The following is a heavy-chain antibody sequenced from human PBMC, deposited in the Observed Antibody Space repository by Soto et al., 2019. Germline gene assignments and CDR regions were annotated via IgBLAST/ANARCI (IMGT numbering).Heavy chain of an antibody. CDR3: ARDQSQLLSCWFDP. Sequence: ASVKVSCKASGYTFTSYAMHWVRQAPGQRLEWMGWINAGNGNTKYSQKFQGRVTITRDTSASTAYMELSSLRSEDTAVYYCARDQSQLLSCWFDPWGQGTLVTVSS. V-gene: IGHV1-3*01. CDR2: INAGNGNT. CDR1: GYTFTSYA. J-gene: IGHJ5*02. D-gene: IGHD2-2*01.